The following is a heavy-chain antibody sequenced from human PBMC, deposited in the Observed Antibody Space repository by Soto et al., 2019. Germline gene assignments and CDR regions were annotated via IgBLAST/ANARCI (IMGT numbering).Heavy chain of an antibody. CDR2: ISGHNGNT. Sequence: GVSVKVSCKTSGYSFTNHGISCVRQAPGQGLEWLGWISGHNGNTKYAQRLQGRVTMTTDTSTSTAYMELRSLKSDDTAVYYCARDLYPLAYYFDYWGQGTLVTVSS. V-gene: IGHV1-18*01. J-gene: IGHJ4*02. CDR1: GYSFTNHG. CDR3: ARDLYPLAYYFDY.